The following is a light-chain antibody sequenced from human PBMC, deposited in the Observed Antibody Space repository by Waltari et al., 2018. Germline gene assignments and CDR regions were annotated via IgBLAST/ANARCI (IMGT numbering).Light chain of an antibody. CDR1: SSDVGGYNY. CDR2: DVS. CDR3: SSYTSSSTEV. Sequence: QSALTQPASVSGSPGQSITISCTGTSSDVGGYNYVSWYQQHPGKAPKLMIYDVSKRPSGVSNRCSGSKAGNAASLTISGLQAEDEADYYCSSYTSSSTEVFGTGTKVTVL. V-gene: IGLV2-14*01. J-gene: IGLJ1*01.